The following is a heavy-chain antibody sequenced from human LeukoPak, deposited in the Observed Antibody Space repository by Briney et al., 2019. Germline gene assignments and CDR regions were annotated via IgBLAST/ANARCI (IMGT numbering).Heavy chain of an antibody. D-gene: IGHD3-3*01. Sequence: GGSLRLSCAASGFTFSSYAMSWVRQAPGKGLEWVSAISGSGGSTYYPDSVRGRFTISRDNSKNTLYLQMNSLRAEDTAVYYCAKAAYDFWSGYYTSSYFDYWGQGTLVTVSS. CDR3: AKAAYDFWSGYYTSSYFDY. CDR2: ISGSGGST. J-gene: IGHJ4*02. CDR1: GFTFSSYA. V-gene: IGHV3-23*01.